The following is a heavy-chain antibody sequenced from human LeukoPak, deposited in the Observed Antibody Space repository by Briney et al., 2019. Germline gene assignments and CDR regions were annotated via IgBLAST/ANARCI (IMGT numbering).Heavy chain of an antibody. J-gene: IGHJ5*02. CDR2: ISYDGSNK. CDR3: ARAFYGAARDNWFDP. CDR1: GFTFSSYW. V-gene: IGHV3-30*03. Sequence: GGSLRLSCAASGFTFSSYWMSWVRQAPGKGLEWVAVISYDGSNKYYADSVKGRFTISRDNSKNTLYLQMNSLRAEDTAVYYCARAFYGAARDNWFDPWGQGTLVTVSS. D-gene: IGHD6-6*01.